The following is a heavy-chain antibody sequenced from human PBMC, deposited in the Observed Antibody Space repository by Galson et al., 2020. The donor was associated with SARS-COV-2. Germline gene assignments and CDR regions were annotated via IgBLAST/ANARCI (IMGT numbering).Heavy chain of an antibody. CDR2: IYTSGST. Sequence: SETLSLTCTVSGGSISSGSYYWSWIRQPAGKGLERIGRIYTSGSTNYNPSLKSRVTISVDTSKNQFSLKLSSVTAADTAVYYCARSASGIVVVPAADYYYYYGMDVWGQGTTVTVSS. CDR1: GGSISSGSYY. J-gene: IGHJ6*02. V-gene: IGHV4-61*02. D-gene: IGHD2-2*01. CDR3: ARSASGIVVVPAADYYYYYGMDV.